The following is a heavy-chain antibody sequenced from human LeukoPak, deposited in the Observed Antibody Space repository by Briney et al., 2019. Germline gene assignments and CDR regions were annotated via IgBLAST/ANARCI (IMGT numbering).Heavy chain of an antibody. CDR3: ARVSGYVIEDNFDY. D-gene: IGHD2-15*01. CDR1: GGSISSYY. CDR2: IYYSGST. V-gene: IGHV4-59*01. J-gene: IGHJ4*02. Sequence: SETLSLTCTVSGGSISSYYWSWIRQPPGKGLEWIGYIYYSGSTNYNPSLKSRVTISVDTSKNQFSLKLRSVTAADTAVYYCARVSGYVIEDNFDYWGQGTLVTVSS.